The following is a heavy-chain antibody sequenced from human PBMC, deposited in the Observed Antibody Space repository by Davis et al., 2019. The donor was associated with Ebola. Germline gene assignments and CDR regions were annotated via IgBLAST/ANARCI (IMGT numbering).Heavy chain of an antibody. CDR3: ARGSGGWHYYYYYGMDV. D-gene: IGHD6-19*01. CDR2: MNPNSGNT. CDR1: GYTFTSYD. J-gene: IGHJ6*02. V-gene: IGHV1-8*01. Sequence: ASVKVSCKASGYTFTSYDINWVRQATGQGLEWMGWMNPNSGNTGYAQKFQGRVTMTRNTSISTAYMELSSLRSEDTAVYYCARGSGGWHYYYYYGMDVWGQGTTVTVSS.